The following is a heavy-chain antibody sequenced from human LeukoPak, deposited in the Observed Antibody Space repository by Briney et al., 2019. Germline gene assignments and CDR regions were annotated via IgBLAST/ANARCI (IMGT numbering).Heavy chain of an antibody. CDR2: ITPFNGNT. J-gene: IGHJ3*02. D-gene: IGHD2-21*01. Sequence: SVKVSCKASGYTFTYRYLHWVRQAPRQALEWMGWITPFNGNTNYAQKFQDRVTITRDRSMSTAYMELSSLRSEDTAVYYCARAGTYCGGDCDAFDIWGQGTMVTVSS. CDR3: ARAGTYCGGDCDAFDI. V-gene: IGHV1-45*03. CDR1: GYTFTYRY.